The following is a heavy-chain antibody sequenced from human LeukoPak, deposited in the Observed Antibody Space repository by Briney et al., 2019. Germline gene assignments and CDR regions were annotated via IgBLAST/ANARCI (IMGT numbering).Heavy chain of an antibody. CDR1: GFTFSSYA. V-gene: IGHV3-23*01. D-gene: IGHD3-3*02. Sequence: GASLRLSCAASGFTFSSYAITWVRQAPGKGLEWVSTISASGGTTYYADSVKGRFTISRDNSKDTLHLQMNSLRAEDTAVYYCVKSPDVALVNFDYWGQGSLVTVSS. J-gene: IGHJ4*02. CDR3: VKSPDVALVNFDY. CDR2: ISASGGTT.